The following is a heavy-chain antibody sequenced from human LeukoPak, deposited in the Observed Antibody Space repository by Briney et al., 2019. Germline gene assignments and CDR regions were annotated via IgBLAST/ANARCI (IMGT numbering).Heavy chain of an antibody. Sequence: PSQTLSLTCAVYGGSFSGYYWSWIRQPPGKGLDWIGEINHSGSTNYNPSLKSRVTISVDTSKNQFSLKLSSVTAADTAVYYCARGRVDFWSGYYSPPYYFDYWGQGTLVTVSS. CDR2: INHSGST. D-gene: IGHD3-3*01. CDR1: GGSFSGYY. CDR3: ARGRVDFWSGYYSPPYYFDY. V-gene: IGHV4-34*01. J-gene: IGHJ4*02.